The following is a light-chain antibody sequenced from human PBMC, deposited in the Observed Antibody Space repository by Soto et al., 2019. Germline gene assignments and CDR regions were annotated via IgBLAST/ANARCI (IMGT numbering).Light chain of an antibody. J-gene: IGKJ3*01. V-gene: IGKV1-39*01. CDR3: QQTSAAPFT. CDR1: RNINTY. CDR2: GAS. Sequence: DIQMAQSPSSLSASVGDTITITCRESRNINTYLNWYQQKPGKAPKLLIFGASSLQSGVPSRFSGSGSRTDFTLTINSLQPEDFATYCCQQTSAAPFTFGPGTKVDIK.